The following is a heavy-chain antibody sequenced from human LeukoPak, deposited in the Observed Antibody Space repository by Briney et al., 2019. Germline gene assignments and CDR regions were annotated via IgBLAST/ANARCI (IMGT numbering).Heavy chain of an antibody. Sequence: GGSLRLSCAASEFTFTNYWMSWVRQAPGKGLEWVAHMKQDGRETHYVDSVKGRFTISRDNAKNSAYLQMNSLRAEDTAVYFCARDAFRARYFDLWGRGTLVTVSS. D-gene: IGHD3-10*01. CDR1: EFTFTNYW. CDR2: MKQDGRET. V-gene: IGHV3-7*01. J-gene: IGHJ2*01. CDR3: ARDAFRARYFDL.